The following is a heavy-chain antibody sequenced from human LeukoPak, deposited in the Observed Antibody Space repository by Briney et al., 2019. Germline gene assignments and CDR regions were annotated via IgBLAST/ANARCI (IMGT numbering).Heavy chain of an antibody. CDR2: TYYRSKWYN. CDR3: ARATPGPNYYYGMDV. V-gene: IGHV6-1*01. J-gene: IGHJ6*02. CDR1: GDIVSSNTAA. D-gene: IGHD2-15*01. Sequence: SQILSLTCAISGDIVSSNTAAWNWIRQSPSRGLEWLGRTYYRSKWYNDYAVSVKSRITITPDTSKNQFSLQLNSVTPEDTAVYSCARATPGPNYYYGMDVWGQGTTVTVSS.